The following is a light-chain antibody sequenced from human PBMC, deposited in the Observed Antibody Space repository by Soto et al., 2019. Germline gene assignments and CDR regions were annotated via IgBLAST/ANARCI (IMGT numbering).Light chain of an antibody. CDR1: ESLVYSDGNTY. Sequence: DVVMTQSPLSLPVTLGQPASISCRSSESLVYSDGNTYLNWFQQRPGQPPRRLFYKVSNRDSGVPDRFSGSGSGTDFTLKISRVEAEDVGLYYCMQGTHWPETFGQGTKVDIK. CDR3: MQGTHWPET. CDR2: KVS. V-gene: IGKV2-30*01. J-gene: IGKJ1*01.